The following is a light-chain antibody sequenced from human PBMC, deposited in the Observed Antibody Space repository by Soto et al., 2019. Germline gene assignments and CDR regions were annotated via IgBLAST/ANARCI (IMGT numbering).Light chain of an antibody. V-gene: IGLV2-14*01. CDR3: SSYITSTTYV. CDR2: EVS. J-gene: IGLJ1*01. Sequence: SALTQPASVSGSPGQSITISCTGTSSDVGGYNYVSWYQQHPGRAPKLLIYEVSNRPSGVSNRFSGSKSGNTASLTISGLQAEDEADYYCSSYITSTTYVFGTGTKVTVL. CDR1: SSDVGGYNY.